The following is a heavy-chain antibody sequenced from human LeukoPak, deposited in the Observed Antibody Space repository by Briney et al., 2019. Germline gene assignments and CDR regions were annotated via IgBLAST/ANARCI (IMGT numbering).Heavy chain of an antibody. J-gene: IGHJ5*02. CDR3: ARVDGSCSGGSCPSGNWFDP. Sequence: KPSQTLSLTCTVSRGSISSGNYYWSWIRQPAGQGLEWIGRFHTRGSTNYNPSLKSRVIISVDTSKNQFSLKLNSVTAADTAVYYCARVDGSCSGGSCPSGNWFDPWGQGTLVTVSS. CDR1: RGSISSGNYY. V-gene: IGHV4-61*02. D-gene: IGHD2-15*01. CDR2: FHTRGST.